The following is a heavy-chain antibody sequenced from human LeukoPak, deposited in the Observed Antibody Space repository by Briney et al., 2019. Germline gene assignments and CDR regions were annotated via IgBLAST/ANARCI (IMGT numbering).Heavy chain of an antibody. V-gene: IGHV3-21*01. J-gene: IGHJ5*02. CDR2: ISSSSSYI. CDR3: ARDRAPFWSGYLKSHWFDP. D-gene: IGHD3-3*01. Sequence: GGSLRLSCAASGFTFSSYSMNWVRQAPGKGLEWVSSISSSSSYIYYADTVEGRFTISRDNAKNSLYLQMNSLRAEDTAVYYCARDRAPFWSGYLKSHWFDPWGQGTLVTVSS. CDR1: GFTFSSYS.